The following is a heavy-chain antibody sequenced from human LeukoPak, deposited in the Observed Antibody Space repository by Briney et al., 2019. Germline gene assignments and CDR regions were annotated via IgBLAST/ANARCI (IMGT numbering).Heavy chain of an antibody. V-gene: IGHV4-4*07. CDR1: GDSISSYY. Sequence: SETLSLTCTVPGDSISSYYWSWVRQPAGKGLEWIGRIYASGNTNYNPSLKGRVTMTVDTSKNQFSLNLSSVTAADTAVYYCARGRGSSWYYFDSWGQGTLVTVSS. CDR3: ARGRGSSWYYFDS. J-gene: IGHJ4*02. CDR2: IYASGNT. D-gene: IGHD6-13*01.